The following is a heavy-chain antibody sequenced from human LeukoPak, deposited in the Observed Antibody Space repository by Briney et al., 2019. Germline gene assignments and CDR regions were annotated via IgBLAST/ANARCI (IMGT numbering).Heavy chain of an antibody. Sequence: SETLSLTCTVSGGSISSSSYHWGWIRLPPGKGLEWIGNLYYSGSTYYNPSLKSRVTISVDRSKNQFSLRLNSVTAADTAVYYCARRHDGEFDYWGQGTLVTVSS. CDR1: GGSISSSSYH. V-gene: IGHV4-39*01. J-gene: IGHJ4*02. D-gene: IGHD3-10*01. CDR2: LYYSGST. CDR3: ARRHDGEFDY.